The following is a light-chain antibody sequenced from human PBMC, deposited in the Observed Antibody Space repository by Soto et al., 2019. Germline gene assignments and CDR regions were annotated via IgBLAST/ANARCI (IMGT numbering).Light chain of an antibody. CDR3: QQYRSWPRT. J-gene: IGKJ1*01. V-gene: IGKV3-15*01. CDR2: GAS. Sequence: EIVLTQSPATLSVSPGERVTLSCRASQSVDINLAWYEQKPGQAPRLLIYGASTRATDMPGRFSGRGAGAEFTLTISSLQSEDCAVYSCQQYRSWPRTFGQGIKGDIK. CDR1: QSVDIN.